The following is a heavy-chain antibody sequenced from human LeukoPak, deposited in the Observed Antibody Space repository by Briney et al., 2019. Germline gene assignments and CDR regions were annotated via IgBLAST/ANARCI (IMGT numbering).Heavy chain of an antibody. Sequence: SETLSLTCAVYGGSFSGYYWSWIRQPPGKGLEWIGEINHSGSTNYNPSLKSRVTISVDTSKNQFSLKLSSVTAADTAVYYCARSRDGYNHYYYYYMDVWGKGTTVTVSS. CDR3: ARSRDGYNHYYYYYMDV. J-gene: IGHJ6*03. CDR1: GGSFSGYY. D-gene: IGHD5-24*01. V-gene: IGHV4-34*01. CDR2: INHSGST.